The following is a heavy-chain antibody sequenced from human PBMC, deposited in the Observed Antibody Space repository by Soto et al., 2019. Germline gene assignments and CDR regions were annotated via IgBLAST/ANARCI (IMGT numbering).Heavy chain of an antibody. CDR2: IYYSGST. D-gene: IGHD3-3*01. J-gene: IGHJ5*02. Sequence: SETLSLTCTVSGVSINSANYFWTWIRQHPGKGLEWIGYIYYSGSTYYNPSLKSRVTISLDTSKNQFSLKLSSVTAADTAVYYCARDYRSFGVVGYTWFDPWGQGTLVTVSS. CDR1: GVSINSANYF. V-gene: IGHV4-31*03. CDR3: ARDYRSFGVVGYTWFDP.